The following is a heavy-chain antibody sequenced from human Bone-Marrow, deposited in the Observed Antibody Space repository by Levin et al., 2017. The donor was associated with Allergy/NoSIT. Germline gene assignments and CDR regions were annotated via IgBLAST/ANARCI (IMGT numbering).Heavy chain of an antibody. Sequence: GGSLRLSCAASGFTFSSYAMHWVRQAPGKGLEWVAVISYDGSNKYYADSVKGRFTISRDNSKNTLYLQMNSLRAEDTAVYYCARNGGSTSCRTHVPCYFDYWGQGTLVTVSS. CDR3: ARNGGSTSCRTHVPCYFDY. V-gene: IGHV3-30*04. CDR1: GFTFSSYA. CDR2: ISYDGSNK. D-gene: IGHD2-2*01. J-gene: IGHJ4*02.